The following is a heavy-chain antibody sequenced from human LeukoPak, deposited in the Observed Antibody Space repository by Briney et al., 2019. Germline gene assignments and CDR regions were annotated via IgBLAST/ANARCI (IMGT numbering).Heavy chain of an antibody. CDR3: AKDQKRGYSYGYLFYYYYMDV. J-gene: IGHJ6*03. CDR2: ISGSGGST. CDR1: GFTVSSNY. Sequence: GGSLRLSCAASGFTVSSNYMSWVRQAPGKGLEWVSAISGSGGSTYYADSVKGRFTISRDNSKNTLYLQMNSLRAEDTAVYYCAKDQKRGYSYGYLFYYYYMDVWGKGTTVTISS. V-gene: IGHV3-23*01. D-gene: IGHD5-18*01.